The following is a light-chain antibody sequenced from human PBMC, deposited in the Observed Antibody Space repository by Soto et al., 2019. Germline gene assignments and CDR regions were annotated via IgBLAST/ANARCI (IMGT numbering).Light chain of an antibody. J-gene: IGKJ3*01. Sequence: EIVLTQSPATLSLSPGERATLSCRASQSVSSYLAWYQQKPGQAPRLLIYDASNRATGIPARFSGSGSGTDFTPTISSLEPEDFAVYYCKQRSNWPPFTFGPGTKVDIK. CDR3: KQRSNWPPFT. CDR2: DAS. CDR1: QSVSSY. V-gene: IGKV3-11*01.